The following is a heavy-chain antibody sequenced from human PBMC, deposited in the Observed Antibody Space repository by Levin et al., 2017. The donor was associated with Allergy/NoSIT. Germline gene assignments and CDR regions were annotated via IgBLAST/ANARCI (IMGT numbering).Heavy chain of an antibody. D-gene: IGHD3-22*01. CDR1: GGTFSSYA. CDR3: ASPYYYDSSGYWYAFDI. J-gene: IGHJ3*02. V-gene: IGHV1-69*01. Sequence: KISCKASGGTFSSYAISWVRQAPGQGLEWMGGIIPIFGTANYAQKFQGRVTITADESTSTAYMELSSLRSEDTAVYYCASPYYYDSSGYWYAFDIWGQGTMVTVSS. CDR2: IIPIFGTA.